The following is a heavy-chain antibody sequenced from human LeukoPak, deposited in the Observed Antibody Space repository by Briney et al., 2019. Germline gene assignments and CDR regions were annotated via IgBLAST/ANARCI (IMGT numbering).Heavy chain of an antibody. V-gene: IGHV3-53*01. CDR3: TTGILDY. CDR1: GFTVSSNY. J-gene: IGHJ4*02. CDR2: IYSGGST. Sequence: GGSLRLSCAASGFTVSSNYMSWVRQAPGKGLEWVSVIYSGGSTYYADSVKGRFTISRDDSKNTLYLQVTSLKTEDTAFYYCTTGILDYWGQGTLVTVSS.